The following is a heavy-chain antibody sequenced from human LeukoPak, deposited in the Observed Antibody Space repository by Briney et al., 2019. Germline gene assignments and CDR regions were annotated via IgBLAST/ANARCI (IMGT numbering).Heavy chain of an antibody. Sequence: GGSLRLSCAASGFTFSSYAMSWVRQAPGKGLEWVSAISGSCGSTYYADSVKGRFTISRDNSKNTLYLQLNSLRAEDTAVYYCAKSPSSSWYTGCDWGQGTLVTVSS. J-gene: IGHJ4*02. D-gene: IGHD6-13*01. CDR3: AKSPSSSWYTGCD. V-gene: IGHV3-23*01. CDR1: GFTFSSYA. CDR2: ISGSCGST.